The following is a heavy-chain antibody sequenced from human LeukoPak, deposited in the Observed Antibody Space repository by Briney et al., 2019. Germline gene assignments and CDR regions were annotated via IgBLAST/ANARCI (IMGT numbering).Heavy chain of an antibody. J-gene: IGHJ6*02. D-gene: IGHD2-2*01. Sequence: GGSLRLSCAPPGFTFSSYEMNWVRRAPGKGLEGVSYISSSGSTIYYADSVKGRFTISRDNAKNSLYLQMNSLRAEDTAVYYCARDCSSTSCLSYYYYGMDVWGQGTTVTVSS. CDR2: ISSSGSTI. CDR3: ARDCSSTSCLSYYYYGMDV. V-gene: IGHV3-48*03. CDR1: GFTFSSYE.